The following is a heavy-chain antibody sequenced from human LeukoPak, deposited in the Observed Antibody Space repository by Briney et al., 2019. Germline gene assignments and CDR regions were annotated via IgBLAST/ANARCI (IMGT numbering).Heavy chain of an antibody. V-gene: IGHV4-59*01. CDR1: GGSISSYY. Sequence: PSETLSLTCTVSGGSISSYYWSWIRQPPGKGLEWIGYIYYSGSTNYNPPLKSRVTISVDTSKNQFSLKLSSVTAADTAVYYCALELAAGYYFDHWGQGTLVTVSS. CDR2: IYYSGST. J-gene: IGHJ4*02. CDR3: ALELAAGYYFDH. D-gene: IGHD1-26*01.